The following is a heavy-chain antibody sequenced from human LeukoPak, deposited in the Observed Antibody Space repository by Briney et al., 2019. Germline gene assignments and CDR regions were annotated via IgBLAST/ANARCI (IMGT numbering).Heavy chain of an antibody. D-gene: IGHD2-2*01. J-gene: IGHJ6*02. CDR2: IYYSGST. CDR3: ARAKKRYCSSTSCPLGMDV. Sequence: SETLSLTCTVSGGSISTGGYYWSWIRQHPGKGLEWIGYIYYSGSTYYNPSLKSRVTISVDTSKNQFSLKLSSLRSEDTAVYYCARAKKRYCSSTSCPLGMDVWGQGTTVTVSS. V-gene: IGHV4-31*03. CDR1: GGSISTGGYY.